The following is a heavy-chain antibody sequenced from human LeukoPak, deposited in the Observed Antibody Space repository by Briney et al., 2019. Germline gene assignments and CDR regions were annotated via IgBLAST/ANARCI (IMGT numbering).Heavy chain of an antibody. CDR1: GYTFTSYS. Sequence: ASVKVSCKASGYTFTSYSISWVRQAPGQGLEWMGWISAYNGNTNYAQKLQGRVTMTTDTSTSTAYMELRSLRSDDTAVYYCASSGEYDSSGYYGVYFDYWGQGTLVTVSS. D-gene: IGHD3-22*01. V-gene: IGHV1-18*01. J-gene: IGHJ4*02. CDR2: ISAYNGNT. CDR3: ASSGEYDSSGYYGVYFDY.